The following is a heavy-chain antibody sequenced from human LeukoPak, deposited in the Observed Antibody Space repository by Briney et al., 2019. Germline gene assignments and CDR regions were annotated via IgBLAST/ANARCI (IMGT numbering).Heavy chain of an antibody. CDR3: ATEEFDY. J-gene: IGHJ4*02. CDR2: ISYDGSNK. V-gene: IGHV3-30-3*01. Sequence: QPGASLRLSCVASGFTFSNYAMSWVRQAPGKGLEWVAVISYDGSNKYYADSVKGRFTISRDNSKNTLYLQMNSLRAEDTAVYYCATEEFDYWGQGTLVTVSS. CDR1: GFTFSNYA.